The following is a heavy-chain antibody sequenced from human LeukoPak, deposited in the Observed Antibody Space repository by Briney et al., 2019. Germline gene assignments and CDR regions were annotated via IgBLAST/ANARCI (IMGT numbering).Heavy chain of an antibody. D-gene: IGHD6-13*01. CDR2: ISAYNGNT. Sequence: ASVKVSCKASGYTFTSYGISWVRQAPGQGLEWMGWISAYNGNTNYAQKLQGRVTMTTDTSTSTAYMELRSLRSGDTAVYYCARDAGSSVSYGMDVWGQGTTVTVSS. V-gene: IGHV1-18*01. J-gene: IGHJ6*02. CDR1: GYTFTSYG. CDR3: ARDAGSSVSYGMDV.